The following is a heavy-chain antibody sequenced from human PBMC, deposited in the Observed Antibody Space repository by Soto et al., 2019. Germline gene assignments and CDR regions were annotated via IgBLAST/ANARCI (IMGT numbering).Heavy chain of an antibody. CDR3: AKDLGILTGYYKDY. V-gene: IGHV3-23*01. J-gene: IGHJ4*02. Sequence: GGSLRLSCAASGFTFSSYAMSWVRQAPGKGLEWVSAISGSGGSTYYADSVKGRFTISRDNSKNTLYLQMNSLRAEDTAVYYCAKDLGILTGYYKDYWGQGTLVTVSS. CDR2: ISGSGGST. CDR1: GFTFSSYA. D-gene: IGHD3-9*01.